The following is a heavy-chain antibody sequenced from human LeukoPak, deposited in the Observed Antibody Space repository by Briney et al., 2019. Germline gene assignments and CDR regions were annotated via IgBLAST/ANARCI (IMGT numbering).Heavy chain of an antibody. J-gene: IGHJ4*02. CDR1: GFTFSSYA. V-gene: IGHV3-15*07. CDR2: IKSKTDGGTT. Sequence: GGSLRLSCAASGFTFSSYAMNWVRQAPGKGLEWVGRIKSKTDGGTTDYAAPVKGRFTISRDDSKNTLYLQMNSLKTEDTAVYYCTTDQSYDFWSGYFWGQGTLVTVSS. CDR3: TTDQSYDFWSGYF. D-gene: IGHD3-3*01.